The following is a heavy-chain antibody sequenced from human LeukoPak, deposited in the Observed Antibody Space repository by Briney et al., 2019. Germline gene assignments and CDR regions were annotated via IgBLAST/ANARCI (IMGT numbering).Heavy chain of an antibody. CDR2: IYYSGST. Sequence: SETLSLTCTVSGGCISSHYWSWIRQPPGKGLEWIGYIYYSGSTNYNPSLKSRVTISVDTSKNQFSLKLSSVTAADTAVYYCARDHDSSGYYDWFDPWGQGTLVTVSS. D-gene: IGHD3-22*01. V-gene: IGHV4-59*11. J-gene: IGHJ5*02. CDR3: ARDHDSSGYYDWFDP. CDR1: GGCISSHY.